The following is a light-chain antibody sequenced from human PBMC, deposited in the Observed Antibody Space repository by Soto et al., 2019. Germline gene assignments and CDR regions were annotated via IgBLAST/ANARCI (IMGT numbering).Light chain of an antibody. CDR2: KAS. Sequence: DIQMTQSPSTLSASVGDRVTITCRASQSIGTWLAWYQQKPGKAPKVLIHKASSLESGVPSRFSGSRSGTEFTLTISSLQPDDFATYYCQQYNIYPYTFGQGTKVEIK. CDR3: QQYNIYPYT. V-gene: IGKV1-5*03. J-gene: IGKJ2*01. CDR1: QSIGTW.